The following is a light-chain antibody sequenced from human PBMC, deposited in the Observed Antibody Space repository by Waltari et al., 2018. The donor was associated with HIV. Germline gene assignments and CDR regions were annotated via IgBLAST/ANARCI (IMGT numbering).Light chain of an antibody. CDR3: AAWDDRLSGWV. Sequence: GQRVTISCSGSSSNIGRNYVYWYQQLPRTAPKLLIHRNNQRPSGVPDRFSGSKSGTSVSLAISGLRSEDEADYHCAAWDDRLSGWVFGGGTKLTV. V-gene: IGLV1-47*01. J-gene: IGLJ3*02. CDR2: RNN. CDR1: SSNIGRNY.